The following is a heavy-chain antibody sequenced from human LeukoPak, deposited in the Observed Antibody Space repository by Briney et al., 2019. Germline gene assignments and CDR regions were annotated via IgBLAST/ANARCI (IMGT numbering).Heavy chain of an antibody. J-gene: IGHJ4*02. CDR3: ARVYQSAQYYFDY. CDR1: GGSIDSYY. CDR2: IYYTGST. D-gene: IGHD2-2*01. V-gene: IGHV4-59*01. Sequence: PSETLSLTCTVSGGSIDSYYWSWIRQPPGEGLEWVGYIYYTGSTEYHPSLKSRVTISLDTSKNQFSLKLTSVTAADTAVHYCARVYQSAQYYFDYWGQGNLVSVSS.